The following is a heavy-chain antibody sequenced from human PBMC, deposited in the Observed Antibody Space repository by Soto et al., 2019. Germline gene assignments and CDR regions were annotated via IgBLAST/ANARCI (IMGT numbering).Heavy chain of an antibody. V-gene: IGHV4-30-2*01. Sequence: QLQLQESGSGLVQPSQTLSLTCGVSGGSISSGGYSWSWVRQPPGKGLEWIGYIYQSGNTFYSPSLKSRVTISLDRSRNQFSLKLTSVTAADTAVYYCARFRGVVYGFDPWGQGTLVTVSS. J-gene: IGHJ5*02. CDR1: GGSISSGGYS. CDR3: ARFRGVVYGFDP. CDR2: IYQSGNT. D-gene: IGHD2-15*01.